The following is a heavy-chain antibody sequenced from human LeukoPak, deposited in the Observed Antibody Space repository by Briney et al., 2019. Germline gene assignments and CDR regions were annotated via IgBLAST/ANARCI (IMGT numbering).Heavy chain of an antibody. V-gene: IGHV4-39*07. J-gene: IGHJ4*02. D-gene: IGHD3-10*01. CDR1: GGSISSSSYY. CDR2: IYYSGST. Sequence: SETLSLTCTVSGGSISSSSYYWGWIRQPPGKGLEWIGSIYYSGSTYYSPSLKSRATISVDTSKNQFSLKLSSVTAADTAVFYCARGYYFGSGRGYYFDYWGQGTLVTVSS. CDR3: ARGYYFGSGRGYYFDY.